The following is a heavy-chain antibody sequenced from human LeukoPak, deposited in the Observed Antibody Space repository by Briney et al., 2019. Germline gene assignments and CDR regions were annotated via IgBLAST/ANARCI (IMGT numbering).Heavy chain of an antibody. Sequence: GGSLRLSCAASGFTFNTFIMHWVRQAPGKGLEWVAFIRYDGSNKYYADSVKGRFTISRDNSKNTLYLQMNSLRAEDTAVYYCAKRFGIDYWGQGTLVTVSS. CDR2: IRYDGSNK. CDR1: GFTFNTFI. V-gene: IGHV3-30*02. CDR3: AKRFGIDY. D-gene: IGHD3-16*01. J-gene: IGHJ4*02.